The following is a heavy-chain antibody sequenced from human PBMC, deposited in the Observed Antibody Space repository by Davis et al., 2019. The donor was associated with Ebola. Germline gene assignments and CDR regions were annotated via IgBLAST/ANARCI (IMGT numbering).Heavy chain of an antibody. Sequence: GESLKISCAASGFTFSSYSMNWVRQAPGKGLEWVSSISSSSSYIYYADSVKGRFTISRDNAKNSLYLQMSSLRAEDTAVYYCAREERYCSGGSCYFGDYYYYMDVWGKGTTVTVSS. CDR1: GFTFSSYS. CDR2: ISSSSSYI. D-gene: IGHD2-15*01. V-gene: IGHV3-21*01. CDR3: AREERYCSGGSCYFGDYYYYMDV. J-gene: IGHJ6*03.